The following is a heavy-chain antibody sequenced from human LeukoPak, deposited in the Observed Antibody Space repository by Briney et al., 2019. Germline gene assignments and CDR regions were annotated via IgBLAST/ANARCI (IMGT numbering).Heavy chain of an antibody. CDR1: GYTFTSYD. V-gene: IGHV1-8*03. J-gene: IGHJ4*02. D-gene: IGHD4-23*01. CDR2: MNPNSGNT. Sequence: ASVKVSCKASGYTFTSYDINWVRQATGQGLEWMGWMNPNSGNTGYAQKFQGRVTITRNTSISTAYMELSSLRSEDTAVYYCATGPIYYGGNSDDYWGQGTLVTVSS. CDR3: ATGPIYYGGNSDDY.